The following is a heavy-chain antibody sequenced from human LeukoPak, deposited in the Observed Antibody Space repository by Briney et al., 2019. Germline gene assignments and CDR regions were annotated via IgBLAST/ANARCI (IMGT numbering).Heavy chain of an antibody. V-gene: IGHV4-39*01. D-gene: IGHD2-2*01. CDR2: IYYSGST. J-gene: IGHJ3*02. CDR3: ASYSQYCSSTSCYPDAFDI. Sequence: SETLSLTCTVSGGSISSSSYYWGWIRQPPGKGLEWIGSIYYSGSTYYNPSLKSRVTISVDTSKNQFSLKLSSVTAADTAVYYCASYSQYCSSTSCYPDAFDIWGQGTMVTVSS. CDR1: GGSISSSSYY.